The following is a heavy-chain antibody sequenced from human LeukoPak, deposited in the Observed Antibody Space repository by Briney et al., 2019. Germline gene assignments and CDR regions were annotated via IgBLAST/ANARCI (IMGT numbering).Heavy chain of an antibody. D-gene: IGHD3-22*01. V-gene: IGHV1-46*01. Sequence: WASVKVSCKASGYTFTSYYMHWVRQAPGQGLEWMGIINPSGGSTSYAQKFQGRVTMTRDTSTSTVYMELSSLRSEDTAVYYCARVAAVGHYYDSSGYSSAFDIWGQGTMVTVSS. J-gene: IGHJ3*02. CDR1: GYTFTSYY. CDR3: ARVAAVGHYYDSSGYSSAFDI. CDR2: INPSGGST.